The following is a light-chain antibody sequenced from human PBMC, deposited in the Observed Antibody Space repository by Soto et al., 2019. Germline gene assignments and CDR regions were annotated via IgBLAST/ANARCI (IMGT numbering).Light chain of an antibody. V-gene: IGKV1-5*01. CDR2: DAS. CDR1: QSIGSW. J-gene: IGKJ1*01. Sequence: QMTQSPSTLSASVGDRVSITCRASQSIGSWLAWFQQKPGKAPKLLIYDASILESGVPSRFSGSESGTEFTLTISSLQSEDFAVYYCQQYNNWPRTFGQGTKVDIK. CDR3: QQYNNWPRT.